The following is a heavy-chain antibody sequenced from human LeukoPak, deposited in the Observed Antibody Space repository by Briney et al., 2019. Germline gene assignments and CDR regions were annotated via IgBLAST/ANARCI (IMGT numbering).Heavy chain of an antibody. Sequence: ASVKVSCMASGYTFTSYYMHWVRQAPGQGLEWMRIINASGGSTSYAQKFQGRVTMTRDMSTSTVYMELSSLRSEDTAVYYCARDSAQYSSSYNDDWGQGTLVTVSS. CDR2: INASGGST. D-gene: IGHD6-6*01. J-gene: IGHJ4*02. CDR3: ARDSAQYSSSYNDD. CDR1: GYTFTSYY. V-gene: IGHV1-46*01.